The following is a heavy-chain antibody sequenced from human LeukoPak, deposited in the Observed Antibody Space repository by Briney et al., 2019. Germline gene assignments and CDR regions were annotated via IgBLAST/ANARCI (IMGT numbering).Heavy chain of an antibody. V-gene: IGHV5-51*01. Sequence: GESLKISFKGSGYSFTNYWIGWVRQMPGKGLEWMGIIYPDDSDTRQSPSFQGQVTMSADKSISTAYLQWSSLEASDTATYYCARLAKARRDGYNFGFDSWGQGTLVTVSS. D-gene: IGHD5-24*01. CDR1: GYSFTNYW. CDR2: IYPDDSDT. J-gene: IGHJ4*02. CDR3: ARLAKARRDGYNFGFDS.